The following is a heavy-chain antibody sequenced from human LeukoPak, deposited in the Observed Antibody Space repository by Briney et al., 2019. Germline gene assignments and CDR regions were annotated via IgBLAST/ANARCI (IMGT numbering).Heavy chain of an antibody. CDR2: INHNGNVN. J-gene: IGHJ6*02. D-gene: IGHD3-16*01. Sequence: PGGSLRLSCAASGLTFSNYAMSWVRQAPGKGLEWVASINHNGNVNYYVDSVKGRFTISRDNAKNSLYLQMSNLRAEDTAAYFCARGGGLDVWGQGATVTVSS. CDR1: GLTFSNYA. CDR3: ARGGGLDV. V-gene: IGHV3-7*03.